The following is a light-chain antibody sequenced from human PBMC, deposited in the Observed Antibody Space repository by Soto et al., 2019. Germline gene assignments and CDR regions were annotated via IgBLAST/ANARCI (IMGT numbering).Light chain of an antibody. CDR3: QQRNNWQVT. V-gene: IGKV3D-20*02. CDR2: GAS. Sequence: IGLTQSLGTLSLYPGETATLSCLASQRVSSNYLAWYQQKPGQAPRLLIYGASRRATGIPDRFSGSGSGTDFGLTISSLEPEDFAVYYCQQRNNWQVTFGQGTRLEIK. CDR1: QRVSSNY. J-gene: IGKJ5*01.